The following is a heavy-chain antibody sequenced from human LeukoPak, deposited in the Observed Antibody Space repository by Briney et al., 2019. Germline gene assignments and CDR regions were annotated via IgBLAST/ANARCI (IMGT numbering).Heavy chain of an antibody. CDR1: GGTFSSYA. D-gene: IGHD1-1*01. CDR2: IIPIFGTA. J-gene: IGHJ4*02. CDR3: ARGLSTWNDPLFDY. V-gene: IGHV1-69*06. Sequence: ASVKVSCKASGGTFSSYAMSWVRQAPGQGLEWMGGIIPIFGTANYAQKFQGRVTITADKSTSTAYMELSSLRSEDTAVYYCARGLSTWNDPLFDYWGQGTLVTVSS.